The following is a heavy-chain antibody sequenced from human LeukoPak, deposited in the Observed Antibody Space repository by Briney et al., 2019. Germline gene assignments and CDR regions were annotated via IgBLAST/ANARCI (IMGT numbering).Heavy chain of an antibody. D-gene: IGHD3-10*01. V-gene: IGHV3-20*04. J-gene: IGHJ4*02. Sequence: GGSLRLSCAASGFTFSDYYMSWIRQAPGKGLEWVSCINWNGGSTGYADSVKGRFTISRDNAKNSLYLQMNSLRAEDMAVYYCARVGDYGSVFDFWGQGTLVTVSS. CDR2: INWNGGST. CDR3: ARVGDYGSVFDF. CDR1: GFTFSDYY.